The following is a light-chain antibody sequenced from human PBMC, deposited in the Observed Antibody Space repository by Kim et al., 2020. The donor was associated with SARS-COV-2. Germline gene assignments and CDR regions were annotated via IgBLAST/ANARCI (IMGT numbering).Light chain of an antibody. CDR2: GKD. V-gene: IGLV3-19*01. CDR3: NSRDNSGNRV. J-gene: IGLJ3*02. CDR1: SLRRYY. Sequence: SSELTQDPAVSVALGQTVRITCQGDSLRRYYASWDQQKPGQAPVLVIYGKDNRPSGIPDRISGSSSGNTASLTITGAQAEDEADYYCNSRDNSGNRVFGGGTQLTVL.